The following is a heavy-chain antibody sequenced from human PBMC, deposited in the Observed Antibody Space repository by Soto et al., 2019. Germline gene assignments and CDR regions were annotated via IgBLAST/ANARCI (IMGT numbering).Heavy chain of an antibody. CDR1: GGSLSNYG. CDR2: IIPVFGTA. CDR3: ARGDATKIVVTTYYAMDV. J-gene: IGHJ6*02. D-gene: IGHD3-9*01. V-gene: IGHV1-69*13. Sequence: SVKVSCKASGGSLSNYGISWVRQAPGQGLEWMGGIIPVFGTANYAQKFQGRVTITADESTSIVYMDVTSLRSEDTAVYYCARGDATKIVVTTYYAMDVWGQGTTVTISS.